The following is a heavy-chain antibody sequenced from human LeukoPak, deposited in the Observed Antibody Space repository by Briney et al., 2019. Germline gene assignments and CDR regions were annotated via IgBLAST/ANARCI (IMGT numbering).Heavy chain of an antibody. D-gene: IGHD2-2*01. CDR3: ARQLGYCSSTSCYADKVDY. V-gene: IGHV4-39*01. J-gene: IGHJ4*02. CDR1: GGSISNSSYY. CDR2: IYYSGST. Sequence: SETLSLTCTVSGGSISNSSYYWGWIRQPPGKGLEWIGSIYYSGSTYYNPSLKSRVTISVDTSKNRFSLKLSSVTAADTAVYYCARQLGYCSSTSCYADKVDYWGQGTLVTVSS.